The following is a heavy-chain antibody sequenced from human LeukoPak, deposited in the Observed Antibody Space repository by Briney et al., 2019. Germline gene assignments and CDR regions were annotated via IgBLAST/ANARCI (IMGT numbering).Heavy chain of an antibody. V-gene: IGHV4-59*01. CDR3: ARVSCSGGSCYPLNFDY. CDR1: GGSISSYY. J-gene: IGHJ4*02. D-gene: IGHD2-15*01. Sequence: SETLSLTCTVSGGSISSYYWSWLRQPPGKGLEWIGYIYYSGSTNYNPSLKSRVTISVDTSKNQFSLKLSSVTAADTAVYYCARVSCSGGSCYPLNFDYWGQGTLVTVSS. CDR2: IYYSGST.